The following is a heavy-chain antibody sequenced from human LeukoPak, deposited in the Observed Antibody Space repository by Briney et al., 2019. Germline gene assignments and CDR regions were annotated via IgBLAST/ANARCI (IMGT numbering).Heavy chain of an antibody. CDR3: ATGRTAYDY. V-gene: IGHV3-48*03. J-gene: IGHJ4*02. D-gene: IGHD1-14*01. CDR1: GFTFTSYP. Sequence: PGGSLSLSCAASGFTFTSYPMNWVRQTPGKGLEWVSYISSSGSTIYYADSVRGRFTISRDNAKNSLYLQMNSLRADDTAVYYCATGRTAYDYWGKGPLATVSS. CDR2: ISSSGSTI.